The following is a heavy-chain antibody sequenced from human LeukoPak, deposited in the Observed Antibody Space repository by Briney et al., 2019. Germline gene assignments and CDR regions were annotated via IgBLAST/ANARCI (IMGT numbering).Heavy chain of an antibody. CDR3: ARGPHYDYVWGSYRSRTHFDY. J-gene: IGHJ4*02. Sequence: WETLSLTCAVYGGSFSGYYWSWIRQPPGKGLEWIGEINHSGSTNYNPSLKSRVTISVDTSKNQFSLKLSSVTAADTAVYYCARGPHYDYVWGSYRSRTHFDYWGPGTLVTVSS. D-gene: IGHD3-16*02. CDR1: GGSFSGYY. V-gene: IGHV4-34*01. CDR2: INHSGST.